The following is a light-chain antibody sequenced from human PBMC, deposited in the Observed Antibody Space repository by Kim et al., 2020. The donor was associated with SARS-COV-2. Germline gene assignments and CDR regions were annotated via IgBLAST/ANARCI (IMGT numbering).Light chain of an antibody. Sequence: ASVGDRVTITCRASQDINNILAWYQQKPGKAPKLLITAASSVESGVPSRFSGSVSGTHFTLTINSLQLEDFATYFWQQLISYPITFGQGTRLEIK. V-gene: IGKV1-13*02. CDR2: AAS. CDR3: QQLISYPIT. CDR1: QDINNI. J-gene: IGKJ5*01.